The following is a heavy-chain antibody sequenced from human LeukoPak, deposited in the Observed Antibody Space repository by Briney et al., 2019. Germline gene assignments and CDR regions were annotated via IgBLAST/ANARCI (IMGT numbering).Heavy chain of an antibody. Sequence: PSGTLSLTCAVSGESISSTNWWSWVRQAPGKGLEWIGEIYHSGTTKYNPSLKSRVTISFDTSKNQFSLNLRSVTAADTVVYYCANKVCCSPTSCYHAGYWGQGTLVTVSS. CDR2: IYHSGTT. J-gene: IGHJ4*02. V-gene: IGHV4-4*02. D-gene: IGHD2-2*01. CDR1: GESISSTNW. CDR3: ANKVCCSPTSCYHAGY.